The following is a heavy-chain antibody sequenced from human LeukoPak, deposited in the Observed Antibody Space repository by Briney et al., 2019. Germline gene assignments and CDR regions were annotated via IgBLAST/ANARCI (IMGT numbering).Heavy chain of an antibody. CDR2: ISSSSSYI. J-gene: IGHJ4*02. V-gene: IGHV3-21*01. CDR3: ARDLNFWSGYYTAIYYFDY. CDR1: GFTFSSYS. D-gene: IGHD3-3*01. Sequence: GGSLRLSCAASGFTFSSYSMNWVRQAPGKGLEWVSSISSSSSYIYYADSVKGRFTISRDNTKNSLYLQMNSLRAEDTAVYYCARDLNFWSGYYTAIYYFDYWAREPWSPSPQ.